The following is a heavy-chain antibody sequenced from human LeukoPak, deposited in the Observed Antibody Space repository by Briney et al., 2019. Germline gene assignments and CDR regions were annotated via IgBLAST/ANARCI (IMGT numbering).Heavy chain of an antibody. CDR2: ISAYNGNT. CDR1: GYTFTSYG. J-gene: IGHJ3*02. D-gene: IGHD1-26*01. V-gene: IGHV1-18*01. Sequence: GASVKVSCKASGYTFTSYGISWVRQAPGQGLEWMGWISAYNGNTNYAQKLQGRVTMTTDTSTSTAYMELRSLRSDDTAVYYCARDQVSSGNYPGDAFDIWGQGTMVTVSS. CDR3: ARDQVSSGNYPGDAFDI.